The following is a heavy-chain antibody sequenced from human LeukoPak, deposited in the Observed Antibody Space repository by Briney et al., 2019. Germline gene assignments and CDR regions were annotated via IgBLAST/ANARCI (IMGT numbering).Heavy chain of an antibody. V-gene: IGHV5-51*01. J-gene: IGHJ4*02. CDR3: ASGQLGLFDY. CDR1: GYNFANYW. D-gene: IGHD7-27*01. CDR2: IYPGDSDT. Sequence: TTGESLKISCKDYGYNFANYWIGWVRQMPGKGLEWMGIIYPGDSDTRYSPSFQGQVTISADKSISTAYLQWSSLKASDTAMYYCASGQLGLFDYWGQGTLVTVSS.